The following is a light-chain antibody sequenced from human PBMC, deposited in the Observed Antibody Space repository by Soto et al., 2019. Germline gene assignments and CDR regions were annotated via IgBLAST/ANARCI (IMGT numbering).Light chain of an antibody. CDR1: QTFTNS. V-gene: IGKV3D-15*01. CDR2: GAS. J-gene: IGKJ4*01. CDR3: QQYANWPLT. Sequence: EIVMTQSPATLSVSPGERATLSCRASQTFTNSLAWYQHKPGQAPRLLIYGASTRPTGIPTRFSGSVSGTEFTLTISSLQSEDFAVYYCQQYANWPLTFGGGTKVEIK.